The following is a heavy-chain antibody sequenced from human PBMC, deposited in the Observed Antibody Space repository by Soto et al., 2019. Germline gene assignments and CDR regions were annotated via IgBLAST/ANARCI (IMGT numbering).Heavy chain of an antibody. V-gene: IGHV4-4*07. Sequence: PSETLSLTCTVSGGSISSYYWSWTRQPAGKGLEWIGRIYTSGSTNYNPSLKSRVTMSVDTSKNQFSLKLSSVTAADTAVYYCARLVVGATWYYFDYWGQGTLVTAPQ. CDR1: GGSISSYY. J-gene: IGHJ4*02. D-gene: IGHD1-26*01. CDR3: ARLVVGATWYYFDY. CDR2: IYTSGST.